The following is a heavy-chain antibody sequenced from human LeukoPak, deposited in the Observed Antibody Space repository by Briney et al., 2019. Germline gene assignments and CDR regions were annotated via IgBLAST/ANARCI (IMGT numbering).Heavy chain of an antibody. J-gene: IGHJ3*02. CDR3: ARRSSSFGLI. CDR1: GYTFTSYW. D-gene: IGHD6-13*01. V-gene: IGHV5-51*01. Sequence: KVSCKASGYTFTSYWIGWVRQMPGKGLEWMGIIYPGDSDTRYSPSFQGQVTISADKSISTAYLQWSSLKASDTAMYYCARRSSSFGLIWGQGTMVTVSS. CDR2: IYPGDSDT.